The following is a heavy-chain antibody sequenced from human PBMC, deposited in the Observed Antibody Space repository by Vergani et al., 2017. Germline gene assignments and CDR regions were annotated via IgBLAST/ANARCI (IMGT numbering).Heavy chain of an antibody. CDR1: GFTFSSYG. V-gene: IGHV3-30*18. CDR2: ISYDGSNK. Sequence: QVQLVESGGGVVQPGRSLRLSCAASGFTFSSYGMHWVRQAPGKGLEWVAVISYDGSNKYYADSVKGRFTISRDNAKNSLYLQMNSLRAEDTALYYCAKDYQTYCSGGSCYGGFDPWGQGTLVTVSS. CDR3: AKDYQTYCSGGSCYGGFDP. J-gene: IGHJ5*02. D-gene: IGHD2-15*01.